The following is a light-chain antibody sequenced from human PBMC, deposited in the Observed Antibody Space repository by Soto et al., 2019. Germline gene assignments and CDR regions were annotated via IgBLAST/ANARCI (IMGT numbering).Light chain of an antibody. Sequence: QSALTQPASVSGSPGQSITISCTGSGRDIGAYNYVSWYQQHPGKAPKLMIYEGSKRPSGVSNRFSGSKSGNTASLTISGLQAEDEAHYYCCSYVGSDTYVIFGGGTKVTVL. J-gene: IGLJ2*01. CDR3: CSYVGSDTYVI. V-gene: IGLV2-23*01. CDR1: GRDIGAYNY. CDR2: EGS.